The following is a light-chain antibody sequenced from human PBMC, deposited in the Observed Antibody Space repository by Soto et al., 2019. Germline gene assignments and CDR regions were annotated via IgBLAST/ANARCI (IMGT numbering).Light chain of an antibody. CDR2: DAS. CDR1: QSISTY. J-gene: IGKJ4*01. Sequence: EIVVTQSPATLSLSPGERATLSCRASQSISTYLAWYQQKPGQAPRLLIYDASNRATGIPARFSGSGSGTDFTLTISSLEPEDFQVYYCQQRSTLPLTVGGGTKVEIK. V-gene: IGKV3-11*01. CDR3: QQRSTLPLT.